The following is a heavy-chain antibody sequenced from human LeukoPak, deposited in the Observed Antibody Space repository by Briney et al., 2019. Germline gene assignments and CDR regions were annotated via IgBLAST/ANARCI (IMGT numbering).Heavy chain of an antibody. CDR3: AKAALGWSYDAFDI. CDR1: GFTFSTFA. CDR2: IFPSGGEI. V-gene: IGHV3-23*01. D-gene: IGHD4/OR15-4a*01. J-gene: IGHJ3*02. Sequence: GGSLRLSCAASGFTFSTFAMLWVRQPRGKGLEWVSSIFPSGGEIHYADSVRGRFTISRDNSKSTLSLQMNSLRAEDTAVYYCAKAALGWSYDAFDIWGQGTMVTVSS.